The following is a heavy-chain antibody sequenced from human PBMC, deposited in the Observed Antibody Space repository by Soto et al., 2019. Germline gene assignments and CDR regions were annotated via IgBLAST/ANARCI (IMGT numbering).Heavy chain of an antibody. CDR1: GGSVSSGSYY. CDR3: ARARSPRDGYNYRPSTNNRYYFDY. Sequence: PSETLSLTCTVSGGSVSSGSYYWSWIRQPPGKGLEWIGYIYYSGSTNYNPSLKSRVTISVDTSKNQFSLKLSSVTAADTAVYYCARARSPRDGYNYRPSTNNRYYFDYWGQGTLVTVSS. J-gene: IGHJ4*02. D-gene: IGHD5-12*01. V-gene: IGHV4-61*01. CDR2: IYYSGST.